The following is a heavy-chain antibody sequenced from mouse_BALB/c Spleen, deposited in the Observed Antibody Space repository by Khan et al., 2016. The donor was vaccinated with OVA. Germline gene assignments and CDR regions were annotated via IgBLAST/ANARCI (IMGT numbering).Heavy chain of an antibody. J-gene: IGHJ2*02. Sequence: EVKLEESGPGLVKPSQSLSHTCTVTGYSITSDYAWNWIRQFPGNKLEWMGFISYSGNTKYNPSLKSRFSITRDTSKNQFFLQLNSVTTEDTATYYCARVYGGDFDYWGQGTSLTVSS. D-gene: IGHD1-1*02. CDR2: ISYSGNT. V-gene: IGHV3-2*02. CDR3: ARVYGGDFDY. CDR1: GYSITSDYA.